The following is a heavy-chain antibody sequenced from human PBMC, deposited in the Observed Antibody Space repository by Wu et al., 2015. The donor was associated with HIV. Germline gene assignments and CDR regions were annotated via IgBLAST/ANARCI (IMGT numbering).Heavy chain of an antibody. D-gene: IGHD2-2*01. Sequence: QVQLQESGPGLVRPSETLSLRCAVSGYSISSGYYWGWIRQPPGKGLEWIGTIYHTGSIYYNPSLKSRVTISVDTSKNQFSLKLSSVTAADTAVYYCARHDTIPAAINFGHWGQGTLVTVSS. CDR3: ARHDTIPAAINFGH. J-gene: IGHJ4*02. CDR2: IYHTGSI. CDR1: GYSISSGYY. V-gene: IGHV4-38-2*01.